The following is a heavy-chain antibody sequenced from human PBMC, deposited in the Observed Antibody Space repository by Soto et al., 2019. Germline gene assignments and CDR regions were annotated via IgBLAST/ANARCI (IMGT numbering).Heavy chain of an antibody. D-gene: IGHD3-10*01. Sequence: SGGSLRLSRAASGFTFSSYGMHWVRQAPGKGLEWVAVISYDGSNKYYADSVKGRFTISRDNSKNTLYLQMNSLRAEDTAVCYCAKALPMVRGDAFDIWGQGTMVTVSS. V-gene: IGHV3-30*18. CDR1: GFTFSSYG. J-gene: IGHJ3*02. CDR2: ISYDGSNK. CDR3: AKALPMVRGDAFDI.